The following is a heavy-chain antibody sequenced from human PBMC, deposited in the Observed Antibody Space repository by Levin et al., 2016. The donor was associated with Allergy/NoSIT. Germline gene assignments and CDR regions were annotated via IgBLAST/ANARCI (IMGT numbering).Heavy chain of an antibody. D-gene: IGHD2-2*01. CDR3: TTDPIVVVPAGEFDY. CDR2: IKSKTDGGTT. J-gene: IGHJ4*02. Sequence: WIRQPPGKGLEWVGRIKSKTDGGTTDYAAPVKGRFTISRDDSKNTLYLQMNSLKTEDTAVYYCTTDPIVVVPAGEFDYWGQGTLVTVSS. V-gene: IGHV3-15*01.